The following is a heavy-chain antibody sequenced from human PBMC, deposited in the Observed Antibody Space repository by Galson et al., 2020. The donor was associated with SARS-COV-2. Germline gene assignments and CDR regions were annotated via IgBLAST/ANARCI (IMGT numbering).Heavy chain of an antibody. J-gene: IGHJ4*02. V-gene: IGHV4-30-2*01. CDR2: MFHSGST. Sequence: ETSETLSLTCAVSGGSISSGGYSWSWIRQPPGKGLEWIGFMFHSGSTYYNPSLKSRGIISVDRSKNQFSLRLSSVTAADTAVYFCARGVEGSQYYGSSGYYFFDYWGQGILVTVSS. CDR1: GGSISSGGYS. CDR3: ARGVEGSQYYGSSGYYFFDY. D-gene: IGHD3-22*01.